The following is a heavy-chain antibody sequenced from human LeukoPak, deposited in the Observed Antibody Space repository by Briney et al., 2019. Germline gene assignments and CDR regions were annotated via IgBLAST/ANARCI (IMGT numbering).Heavy chain of an antibody. V-gene: IGHV3-74*01. Sequence: GGSLRLSCAASGFIFSDHWMHWVRQAPGKGLVWLSRINNDGSSTIYADSVKGRFTFSRDNAENTLFLEMSSLRVEDAAVYYCVRERNNFWSGHHSIFDSWGQGTLVTVSS. CDR3: VRERNNFWSGHHSIFDS. D-gene: IGHD3-3*01. J-gene: IGHJ4*02. CDR2: INNDGSST. CDR1: GFIFSDHW.